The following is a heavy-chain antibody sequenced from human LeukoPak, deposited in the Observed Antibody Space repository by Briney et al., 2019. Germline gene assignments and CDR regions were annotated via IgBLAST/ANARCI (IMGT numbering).Heavy chain of an antibody. CDR2: ISYDGSNK. J-gene: IGHJ5*02. CDR3: ARDGGLNWFDP. V-gene: IGHV3-30*03. CDR1: GFTFSSYG. D-gene: IGHD6-25*01. Sequence: PGGSLRLSCAASGFTFSSYGMHWVRQAPGKGLEWVAVISYDGSNKYYADSVKGRFTISRDNSKNTLYLQMNSLRAEDTAVYYCARDGGLNWFDPWGQGTLVTVSS.